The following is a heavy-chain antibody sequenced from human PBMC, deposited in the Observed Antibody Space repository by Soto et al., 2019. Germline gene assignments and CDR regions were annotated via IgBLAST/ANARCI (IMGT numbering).Heavy chain of an antibody. V-gene: IGHV4-4*02. J-gene: IGHJ4*02. CDR1: GGSMSSSNW. CDR2: AHHSGRT. D-gene: IGHD6-13*01. CDR3: ARDGPYIAAAGTREARFDY. Sequence: PSETLSLTCTVSGGSMSSSNWWNWVRQSPGKGLEWIGEAHHSGRTNYNPSLKSRVTISVDKSKNHFSLKLSSVTAADTAVYYCARDGPYIAAAGTREARFDYWGQGTLVTVSS.